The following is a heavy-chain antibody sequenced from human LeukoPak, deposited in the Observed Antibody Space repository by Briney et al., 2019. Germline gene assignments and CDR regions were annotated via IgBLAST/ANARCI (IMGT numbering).Heavy chain of an antibody. V-gene: IGHV1-2*02. CDR2: INPNSGGT. CDR1: GYTFTSYY. CDR3: ARDLTYYDFWSGYSPDY. D-gene: IGHD3-3*01. J-gene: IGHJ4*02. Sequence: ASVKVSCKASGYTFTSYYMHWVRQAPGQGLEWMGWINPNSGGTNYAQKFQGRVTMTRDTSISTAYMELSRLRSDDTAVYYCARDLTYYDFWSGYSPDYWGQGTLVTVSS.